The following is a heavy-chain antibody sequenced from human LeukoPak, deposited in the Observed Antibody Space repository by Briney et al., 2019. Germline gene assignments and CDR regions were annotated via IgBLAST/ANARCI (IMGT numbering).Heavy chain of an antibody. D-gene: IGHD2-2*02. Sequence: SVKVSCKASGGTFSSYAISWVRQAPGQGLEWMGGIIPIFGTANYAQKFQGRVTITADESTSTAYMELSSLRSEDTAVYYCARGIVVVPAAIGYFDYWGQGTLVTVSS. CDR3: ARGIVVVPAAIGYFDY. CDR1: GGTFSSYA. J-gene: IGHJ4*02. V-gene: IGHV1-69*13. CDR2: IIPIFGTA.